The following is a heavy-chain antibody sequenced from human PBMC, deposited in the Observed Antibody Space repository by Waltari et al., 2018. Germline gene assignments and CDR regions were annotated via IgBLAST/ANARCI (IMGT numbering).Heavy chain of an antibody. Sequence: VQLVESGGGVVQPGGALRLSCAASGFTFSSYGMHWGRQAPGKGLEWVAFIRYDGSNKYYADSVKGRFTISRDNSKNTLYLQMNSLRAEDTAVYYCAKDPYSGSYYDYWGQGTLVTVSS. CDR1: GFTFSSYG. J-gene: IGHJ4*02. V-gene: IGHV3-30*02. CDR3: AKDPYSGSYYDY. D-gene: IGHD1-26*01. CDR2: IRYDGSNK.